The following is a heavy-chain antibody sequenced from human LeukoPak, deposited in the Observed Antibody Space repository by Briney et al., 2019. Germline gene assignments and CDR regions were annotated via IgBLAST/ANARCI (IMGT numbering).Heavy chain of an antibody. D-gene: IGHD3-22*01. CDR2: ISWNSGSI. V-gene: IGHV3-9*01. J-gene: IGHJ4*02. CDR3: AKVLYDSSGYDY. CDR1: GFAFSEYW. Sequence: GGSLRLSCAASGFAFSEYWMHWVRQAPGKGLEWVSGISWNSGSIGYADSVKGRFTISRDNAKNSLYLQMNSLRAEDTALYYCAKVLYDSSGYDYWGQGTLVTVSS.